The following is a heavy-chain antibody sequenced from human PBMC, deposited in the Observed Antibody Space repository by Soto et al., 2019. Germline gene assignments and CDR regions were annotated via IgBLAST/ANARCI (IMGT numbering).Heavy chain of an antibody. CDR1: GYSFTSYW. V-gene: IGHV5-51*01. CDR3: ARHEHIAVDYYGMDV. Sequence: GASVKISCKGSGYSFTSYWIGWVRQMPGKGLEWMGIIYPGDSDTRYSPSFQGQVTISADKSISTAYLQWSSLKASDTAMYYCARHEHIAVDYYGMDVWGQGTTVTVSS. J-gene: IGHJ6*02. CDR2: IYPGDSDT. D-gene: IGHD6-19*01.